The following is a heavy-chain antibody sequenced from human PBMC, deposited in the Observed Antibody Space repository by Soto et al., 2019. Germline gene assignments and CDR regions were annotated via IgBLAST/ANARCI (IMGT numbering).Heavy chain of an antibody. Sequence: QVQLAESGGGVVQPGRSLRLSCATSGFVSNDYDIHWVRQAPGKGLAWLASVSYDGNKKYYAESVKGRFTISRDNSKNTLSLQLNSLGAEVTAVYYCSRGIKGGLDAWCPGTLVTVSS. D-gene: IGHD2-21*01. CDR3: SRGIKGGLDA. V-gene: IGHV3-30*03. J-gene: IGHJ5*02. CDR1: GFVSNDYD. CDR2: VSYDGNKK.